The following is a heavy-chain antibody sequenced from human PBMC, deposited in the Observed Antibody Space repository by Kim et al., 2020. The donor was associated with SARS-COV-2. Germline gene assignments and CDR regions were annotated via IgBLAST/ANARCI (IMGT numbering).Heavy chain of an antibody. D-gene: IGHD5-12*01. V-gene: IGHV3-11*05. Sequence: GGSLRLSCAASGFTFSDYYMSWIRQAPGKGLEWVSYISSSNSYTNYADSVKGRFTISRDNAKNSLYLQMNSLRAEDTAVYYCARDLARGYSGYDYYYYGMDVWGQGTTVTVSS. CDR3: ARDLARGYSGYDYYYYGMDV. CDR1: GFTFSDYY. CDR2: ISSSNSYT. J-gene: IGHJ6*02.